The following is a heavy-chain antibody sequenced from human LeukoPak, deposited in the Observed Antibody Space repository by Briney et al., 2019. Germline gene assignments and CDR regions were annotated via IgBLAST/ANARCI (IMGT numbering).Heavy chain of an antibody. D-gene: IGHD5-18*01. CDR1: GFTFSSYG. CDR3: ARDSDTAMVDY. Sequence: PGGSLRLSCAASGFTFSSYGMHWVRQAPGKGLEWVAVIWYDGSNKYYADSVKGQFTISRGNSKNTLYLQMNSLRAEDTAVYYCARDSDTAMVDYWGQGTLVTVSS. J-gene: IGHJ4*02. V-gene: IGHV3-33*01. CDR2: IWYDGSNK.